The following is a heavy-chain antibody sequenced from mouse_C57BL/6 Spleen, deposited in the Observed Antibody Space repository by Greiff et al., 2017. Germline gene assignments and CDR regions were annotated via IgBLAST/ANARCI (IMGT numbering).Heavy chain of an antibody. CDR2: ISSGSSTI. V-gene: IGHV5-17*01. CDR3: ARTYYDYYYAMDY. J-gene: IGHJ4*01. CDR1: GFTFSDYG. Sequence: EVKVVESGGGLVKPGGSLKLSCAASGFTFSDYGMHWVRQAPEKGLEWVAYISSGSSTIYYADTVKGRFTISRDNAKNTLFLQMTSLRSEDTAMYYCARTYYDYYYAMDYWGQGTSVTVSS. D-gene: IGHD2-4*01.